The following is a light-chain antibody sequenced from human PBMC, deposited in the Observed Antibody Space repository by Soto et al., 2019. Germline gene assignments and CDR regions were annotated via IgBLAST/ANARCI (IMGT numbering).Light chain of an antibody. V-gene: IGKV3-20*01. Sequence: ESVLTQSPGTLSLSPGDRATLSCRASQIISSAYLAWYQQRPGQAPRLLIYASSSRATGIPDRFSGSGSGTDFTLTISRLEPEDFAVYYCQQCGSSLPWTFGQGTKVEMK. CDR2: ASS. J-gene: IGKJ1*01. CDR1: QIISSAY. CDR3: QQCGSSLPWT.